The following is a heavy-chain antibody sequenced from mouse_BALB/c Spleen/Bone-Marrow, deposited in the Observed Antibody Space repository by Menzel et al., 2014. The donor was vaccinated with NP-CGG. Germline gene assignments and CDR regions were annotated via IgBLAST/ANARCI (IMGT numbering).Heavy chain of an antibody. CDR1: GYSFTGYT. Sequence: EVQVVESGPALVKPGASMKISCKASGYSFTGYTMNWVKQSHGKNLEWIGLINPYNGGTTYNQKFKGKATLTVDKSSSTAYMELLSLTSEDSAVYYCARRDYYDYARFAYWGQGTLVAVSA. V-gene: IGHV1-18*01. CDR3: ARRDYYDYARFAY. D-gene: IGHD2-4*01. CDR2: INPYNGGT. J-gene: IGHJ3*01.